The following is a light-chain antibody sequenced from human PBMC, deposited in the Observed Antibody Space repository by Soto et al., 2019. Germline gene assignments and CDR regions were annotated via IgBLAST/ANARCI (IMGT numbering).Light chain of an antibody. CDR1: SSNIGAGYD. CDR2: GNT. V-gene: IGLV1-40*01. Sequence: QSVLTQPPSVSGAPGQRVTISCTGSSSNIGAGYDVHWYQQLPGTAPKLLTYGNTNRLSGVPDRFSGSKSDTSASLAITGLQAEDEADYYCQSYDDSLSCSVFGGGTKLTVL. J-gene: IGLJ3*02. CDR3: QSYDDSLSCSV.